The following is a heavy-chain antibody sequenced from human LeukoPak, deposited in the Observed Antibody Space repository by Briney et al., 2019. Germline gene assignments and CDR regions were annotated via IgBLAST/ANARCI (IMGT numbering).Heavy chain of an antibody. CDR2: CYYTGST. J-gene: IGHJ5*02. CDR1: GGSISSSNYY. Sequence: TSETLSLTCTVSGGSISSSNYYWGWIRQPPGKGLEWIGSCYYTGSTYDNPSLKSRVTISVDTSKNQFSLELSSVTAADTAVYYCARQPLTRQLLVPNRFDPWGQGTLVTVSS. CDR3: ARQPLTRQLLVPNRFDP. V-gene: IGHV4-39*01. D-gene: IGHD6-13*01.